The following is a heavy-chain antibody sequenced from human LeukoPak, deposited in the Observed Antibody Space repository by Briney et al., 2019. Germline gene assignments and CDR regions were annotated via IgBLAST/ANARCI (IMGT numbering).Heavy chain of an antibody. V-gene: IGHV1-18*01. CDR3: VRELRAGPNDY. CDR1: GYTFTSYG. CDR2: INANNGNT. D-gene: IGHD1-7*01. Sequence: ASVKVSCKASGYTFTSYGITWVRQAPGQGLEWMGWINANNGNTNYAQKFQGRATMTTDTSTSTAYMDLRSLRSDDTDVYYCVRELRAGPNDYWGQGTLVTVSS. J-gene: IGHJ4*02.